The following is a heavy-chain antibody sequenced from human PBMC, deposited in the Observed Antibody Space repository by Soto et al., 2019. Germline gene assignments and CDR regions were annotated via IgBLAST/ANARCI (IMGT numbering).Heavy chain of an antibody. CDR1: GFSLSTRGLG. J-gene: IGHJ1*01. D-gene: IGHD4-17*01. Sequence: QITLKESGPTLVKPTQTLTLTCTFSGFSLSTRGLGVGWIRQPPGTALEWLALIYWDDDKRYSPSLKSSLTITKDTSKNQVVLTMTNMDPVDTATYYCAHRTNYGDYVYFQHWGQGTLVTVSS. CDR2: IYWDDDK. CDR3: AHRTNYGDYVYFQH. V-gene: IGHV2-5*02.